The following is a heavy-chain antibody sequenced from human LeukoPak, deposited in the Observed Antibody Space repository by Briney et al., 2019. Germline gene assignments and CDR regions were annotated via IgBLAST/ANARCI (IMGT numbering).Heavy chain of an antibody. J-gene: IGHJ4*02. D-gene: IGHD2-2*01. Sequence: PSETLSLTCAVYGGSFSGYYWSWIRQPPGKGLEWIGEINHSGSTNYNPSLKSRVTISVDTSKNQFSLKLSSVTAADTAVYYCTRATTYCSSASCYPTSRYYFDSWGQGTLVTVSS. CDR2: INHSGST. V-gene: IGHV4-34*01. CDR3: TRATTYCSSASCYPTSRYYFDS. CDR1: GGSFSGYY.